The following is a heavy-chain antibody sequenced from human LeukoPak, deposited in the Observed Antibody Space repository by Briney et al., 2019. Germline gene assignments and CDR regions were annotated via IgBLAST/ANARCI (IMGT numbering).Heavy chain of an antibody. Sequence: ASVRVSCKASGYTFISYYMNWVRQAPGQRLEWMGTINPSERFATYPQKFQDRVTMTRDTSTSTVYMDLTSLTSDDTAVYYYARDLIEGAATAAVSWFDPWGQGTLVTVSS. D-gene: IGHD6-13*01. J-gene: IGHJ5*02. CDR2: INPSERFA. V-gene: IGHV1-46*01. CDR3: ARDLIEGAATAAVSWFDP. CDR1: GYTFISYY.